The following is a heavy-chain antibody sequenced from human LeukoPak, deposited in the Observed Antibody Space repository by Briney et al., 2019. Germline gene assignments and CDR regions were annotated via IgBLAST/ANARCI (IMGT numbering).Heavy chain of an antibody. V-gene: IGHV1-69*04. Sequence: GSSVKVSCKASGGTFSSYAISWVRQAPGQGLEWMGRIIPILGIANYAQKFQGRVTITADKSTSTAYMELSSLGSEDTAVYYCARSSYCGGDCYPGNFQHWGQGTLVTVSS. CDR3: ARSSYCGGDCYPGNFQH. CDR1: GGTFSSYA. CDR2: IIPILGIA. J-gene: IGHJ1*01. D-gene: IGHD2-21*02.